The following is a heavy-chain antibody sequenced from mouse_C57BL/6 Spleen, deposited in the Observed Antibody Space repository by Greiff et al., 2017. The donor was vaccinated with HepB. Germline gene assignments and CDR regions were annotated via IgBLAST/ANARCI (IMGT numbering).Heavy chain of an antibody. J-gene: IGHJ4*01. CDR1: GFTFSDYG. Sequence: EVKVVESGGGLVQPGGSLKLSCAASGFTFSDYGMAWVRQAPRKGPEWVAFISNLAYSIYYADTVTGRFTISRENAKNTLYLEMSSLRSEDTAMYYCARHNYYYGSSYSYAMDYWGQGTSVTVSS. V-gene: IGHV5-15*01. CDR2: ISNLAYSI. D-gene: IGHD1-1*01. CDR3: ARHNYYYGSSYSYAMDY.